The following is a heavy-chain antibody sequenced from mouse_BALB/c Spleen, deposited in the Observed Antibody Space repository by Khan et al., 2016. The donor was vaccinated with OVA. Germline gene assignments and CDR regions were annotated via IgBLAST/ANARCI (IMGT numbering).Heavy chain of an antibody. CDR1: GFTFSDYG. CDR3: VRWAMDY. Sequence: EVELVESGGGLVQPGGSRKLSCAASGFTFSDYGMAWVRQAPGKGPEWVAFISSSAYSIYYADTVTGRFTISREHAKNTLYLEMSSLRSEDTAMYFCVRWAMDYWGQGTSVTVSS. CDR2: ISSSAYSI. V-gene: IGHV5-15*02. J-gene: IGHJ4*01.